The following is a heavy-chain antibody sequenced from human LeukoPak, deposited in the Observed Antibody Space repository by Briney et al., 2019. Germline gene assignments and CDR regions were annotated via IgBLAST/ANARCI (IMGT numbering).Heavy chain of an antibody. V-gene: IGHV3-30*02. CDR2: IRFDGSNT. D-gene: IGHD3-3*01. CDR1: GFTFSSYG. J-gene: IGHJ4*02. Sequence: GGSLRLSCAASGFTFSSYGMHWVRQAPDKGLEWVAFIRFDGSNTWYADSVKGRFTISRDNSKNTLYLQMNSLRAEDTGVHYCAKDTDQRFGVAIGYWGQGTLVTVSS. CDR3: AKDTDQRFGVAIGY.